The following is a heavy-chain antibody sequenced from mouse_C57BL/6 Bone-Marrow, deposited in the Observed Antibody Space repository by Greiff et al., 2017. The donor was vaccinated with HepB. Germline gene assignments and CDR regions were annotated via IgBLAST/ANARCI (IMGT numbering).Heavy chain of an antibody. CDR3: ERLDYGSRSAMDY. CDR1: GYTFTSYW. Sequence: VQLQQPGAELVRPGTSVKLSCKASGYTFTSYWMHWVKQRPGQGLEWIGVIDPSDSYTNYNQKFKGKATLTVDTSSSTAYMQLSSLTSEDSAVYYCERLDYGSRSAMDYWGQGTSVTVSS. V-gene: IGHV1-59*01. D-gene: IGHD1-1*01. J-gene: IGHJ4*01. CDR2: IDPSDSYT.